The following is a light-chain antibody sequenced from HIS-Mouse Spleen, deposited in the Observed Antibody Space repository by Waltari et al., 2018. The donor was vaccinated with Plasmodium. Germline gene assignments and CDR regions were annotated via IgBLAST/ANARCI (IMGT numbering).Light chain of an antibody. Sequence: AIRMTQSPSSFSASTGHRLTITCRASQGISSNVAWYPQKPGKAPKLLIYAASTLQSGVPSRFSGSGSGTDFTLTISCLQSEDFATYYCQQYYSYPYTFGQGTKLEIK. CDR3: QQYYSYPYT. CDR2: AAS. CDR1: QGISSN. V-gene: IGKV1-8*01. J-gene: IGKJ2*01.